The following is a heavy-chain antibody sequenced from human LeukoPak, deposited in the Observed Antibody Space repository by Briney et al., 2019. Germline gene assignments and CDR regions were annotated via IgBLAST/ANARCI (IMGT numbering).Heavy chain of an antibody. CDR2: IRHDGSEK. D-gene: IGHD3-3*01. CDR1: GFTFSRHG. J-gene: IGHJ5*02. Sequence: GGSLRLSCAASGFTFSRHGMHWVRQAPGKGLEWVAFIRHDGSEKYYADSVKGRFTISRDSSENTVYLQMNSLRPEDTAVYYCARHSIITIFGVALPGRQNWFDPWGQGTLVTVSS. V-gene: IGHV3-30*02. CDR3: ARHSIITIFGVALPGRQNWFDP.